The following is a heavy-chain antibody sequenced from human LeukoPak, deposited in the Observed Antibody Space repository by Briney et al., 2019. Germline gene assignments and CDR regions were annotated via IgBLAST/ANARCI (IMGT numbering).Heavy chain of an antibody. CDR1: GGSVSSGVYH. CDR3: ARTNYGYTPPGD. CDR2: ISYSGST. Sequence: ASETLSLTCTVSGGSVSSGVYHWSWIRQPPGKGLGWIGYISYSGSTNYNPSLKSRVTISVDTSKNQFSLNLSSVTAADTAVYYCARTNYGYTPPGDWGQGTLVTVSS. D-gene: IGHD5-24*01. J-gene: IGHJ4*02. V-gene: IGHV4-61*08.